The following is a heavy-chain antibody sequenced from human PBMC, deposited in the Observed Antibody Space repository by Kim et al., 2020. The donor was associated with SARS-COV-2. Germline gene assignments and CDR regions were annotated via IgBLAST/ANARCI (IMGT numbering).Heavy chain of an antibody. CDR2: IWYDGSNT. V-gene: IGHV3-33*01. CDR1: GFSFRSYG. Sequence: GGSLRLSCVASGFSFRSYGMHWVRQAPGKGLEWVAIIWYDGSNTYYADSVKGRFTISRDNSKATLYLQMNSLRAEDTAIYYCARDTTSWYYFDYWGQGTLVTV. D-gene: IGHD2-2*01. J-gene: IGHJ4*02. CDR3: ARDTTSWYYFDY.